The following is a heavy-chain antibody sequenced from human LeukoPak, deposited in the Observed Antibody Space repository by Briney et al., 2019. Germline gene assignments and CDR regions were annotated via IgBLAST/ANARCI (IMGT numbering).Heavy chain of an antibody. CDR1: GFTFSDYY. CDR2: ISSSGSTI. Sequence: KPGGSLRLSCAASGFTFSDYYMSWIRQAPGKGLEWVSYISSSGSTIYYADSVKGRFTISRDSAKNSLYLQMNSLRAEDTTVYYCARSLSGYYDSSGYDYWGQGTLVTVSS. CDR3: ARSLSGYYDSSGYDY. D-gene: IGHD3-22*01. J-gene: IGHJ4*02. V-gene: IGHV3-11*01.